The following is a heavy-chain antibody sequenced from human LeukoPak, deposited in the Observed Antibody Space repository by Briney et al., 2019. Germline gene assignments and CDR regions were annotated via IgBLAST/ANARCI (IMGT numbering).Heavy chain of an antibody. V-gene: IGHV1-46*01. Sequence: ASVKVSCEASGYTFSSYYVHWVRQAPGQGLEWMAILNPRGDITSYAQNFQGRVTVTRDTSTNTVYMELSSLRSDDTALYYCVRGPLTTVTTLDYWGQGTLVTVSS. D-gene: IGHD4-17*01. J-gene: IGHJ4*02. CDR2: LNPRGDIT. CDR1: GYTFSSYY. CDR3: VRGPLTTVTTLDY.